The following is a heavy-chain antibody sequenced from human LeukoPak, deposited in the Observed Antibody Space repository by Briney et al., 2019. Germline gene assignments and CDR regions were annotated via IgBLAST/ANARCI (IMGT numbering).Heavy chain of an antibody. CDR2: IYFSGSS. Sequence: SEALSLTCTISGGSINNYDWIFIRESPGKKLEWIGYIYFSGSSNYTPSLKRRVTMSVDTSKNQFSLNLNSVTAADTAVYYCARHVRSGYNLLDYWGQGTLVTVSS. CDR1: GGSINNYD. V-gene: IGHV4-59*08. D-gene: IGHD5-24*01. J-gene: IGHJ4*02. CDR3: ARHVRSGYNLLDY.